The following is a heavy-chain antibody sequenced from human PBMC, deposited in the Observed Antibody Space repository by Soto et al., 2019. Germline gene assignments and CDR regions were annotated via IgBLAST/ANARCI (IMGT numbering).Heavy chain of an antibody. CDR1: GGSFSGYY. D-gene: IGHD1-1*01. J-gene: IGHJ4*02. V-gene: IGHV4-34*01. Sequence: QVQLQQWGAGLLKPSETMSLTCAVYGGSFSGYYWTWIRQPPGTGLEWIGEINHSGSTNYNPSLNSRVTLSVDTSKNLFSLKLTSVTAAGTAMYYFASDNFTGLFDYWCQGTLVTVSS. CDR2: INHSGST. CDR3: ASDNFTGLFDY.